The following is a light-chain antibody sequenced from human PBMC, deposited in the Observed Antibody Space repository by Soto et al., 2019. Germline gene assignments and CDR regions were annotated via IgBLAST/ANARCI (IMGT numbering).Light chain of an antibody. CDR2: EAS. V-gene: IGKV1-5*01. Sequence: DIQMTQSPSTLSASVGDRATIXXRASQRISSWVAWDQQKPGKAPKVXRYEASSLERGGPSRFSGSGAGTEFTLTISSLQPDDFATYYCQQSYSTPSTFGQGTRLDIK. CDR1: QRISSW. J-gene: IGKJ5*01. CDR3: QQSYSTPST.